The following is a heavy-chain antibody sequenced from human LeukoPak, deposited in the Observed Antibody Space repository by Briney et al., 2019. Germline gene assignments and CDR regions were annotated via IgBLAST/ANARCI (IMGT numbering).Heavy chain of an antibody. Sequence: SETLSLTCTVSGYSISSGYYWGWIRQPPGKGLEWIGGIYHSGSTYYNPSLKSRVTISVDTSKNQFSLKLSSVTAAGTAVYYCARGATMIVVVITPGYFDYWGQGTLVTVSS. V-gene: IGHV4-38-2*02. CDR3: ARGATMIVVVITPGYFDY. J-gene: IGHJ4*02. CDR1: GYSISSGYY. CDR2: IYHSGST. D-gene: IGHD3-22*01.